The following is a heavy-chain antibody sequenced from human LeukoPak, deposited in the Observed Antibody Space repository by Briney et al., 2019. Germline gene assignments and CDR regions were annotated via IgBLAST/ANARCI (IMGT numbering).Heavy chain of an antibody. J-gene: IGHJ4*02. V-gene: IGHV5-51*01. CDR2: LYPADSDT. CDR1: GYIFTSYW. D-gene: IGHD2-8*01. Sequence: GESLKISCRGSGYIFTSYWIGWVRQMPGKGLEWMGILYPADSDTRYSPSFQGQVTISADKSITTAYLQWSSLKASDTAMYYCAGLARKVYVEYYFDYWGQGTLVTVSS. CDR3: AGLARKVYVEYYFDY.